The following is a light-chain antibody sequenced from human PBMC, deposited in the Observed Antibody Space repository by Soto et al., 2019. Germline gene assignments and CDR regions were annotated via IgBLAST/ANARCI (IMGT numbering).Light chain of an antibody. CDR3: QQRNDWGS. V-gene: IGKV3-11*01. J-gene: IGKJ4*01. Sequence: EVVLTQYPATLSSSPGERATLSCRASQSVGAQFAWYQQKPGQSPRLLIYGASNRASGISVRFSGSGSGTDFTLTIASLEPEDSAVYYCQQRNDWGSFGGGTRVEIK. CDR2: GAS. CDR1: QSVGAQ.